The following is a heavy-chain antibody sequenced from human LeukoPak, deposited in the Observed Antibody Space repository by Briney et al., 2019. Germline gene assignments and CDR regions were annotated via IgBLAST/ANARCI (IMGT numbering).Heavy chain of an antibody. CDR3: ARGGGYNYKLGY. CDR2: INHSGST. CDR1: GGSFSGYY. D-gene: IGHD5-24*01. J-gene: IGHJ4*02. Sequence: SETLSLTCAVYGGSFSGYYWSWIRQPPRKGLEWIGEINHSGSTNYNPPLKSRVTISVDTSKNQFSLKLSSVSAADTAVYYCARGGGYNYKLGYWGQGTLVTVSS. V-gene: IGHV4-34*01.